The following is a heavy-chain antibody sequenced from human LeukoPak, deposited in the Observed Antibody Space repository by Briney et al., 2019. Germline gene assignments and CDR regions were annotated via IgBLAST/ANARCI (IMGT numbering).Heavy chain of an antibody. D-gene: IGHD3-22*01. CDR2: ISSSSSYI. Sequence: GGSLRLSCAASGFTFSSYSMNWVRQAPGKGLEWVSSISSSSSYIYYADSVKGRFTISRDNAKNSLYLQMNSLRAEDTAVYYCARGINYDRAFDIWGQGTMVTVSS. J-gene: IGHJ3*02. CDR3: ARGINYDRAFDI. V-gene: IGHV3-21*04. CDR1: GFTFSSYS.